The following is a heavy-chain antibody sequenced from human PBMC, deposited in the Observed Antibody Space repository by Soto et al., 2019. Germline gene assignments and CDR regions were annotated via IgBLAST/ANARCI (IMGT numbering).Heavy chain of an antibody. CDR1: GFSFSDFW. CDR2: INNDGSDT. V-gene: IGHV3-74*01. Sequence: GGSLRLSCAASGFSFSDFWVHWVRQAPGKGLVWVARINNDGSDTSYADSVKGRFTMSRDNAKNMVYLQMDSLGVEDTAVYYCGSVFEYWGQGTQVTVSS. J-gene: IGHJ4*02. CDR3: GSVFEY.